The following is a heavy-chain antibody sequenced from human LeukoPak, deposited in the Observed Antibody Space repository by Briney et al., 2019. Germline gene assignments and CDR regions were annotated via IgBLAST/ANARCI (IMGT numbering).Heavy chain of an antibody. D-gene: IGHD3-22*01. Sequence: GRSLRLSCAASGFTFSDYYMSWIRQAPGKGLEWVSYISSSGSTIYYADSVKGRFTISRDNAKNSLYLQMNSLRAEDTALYYCARGDYYESSGYFIDAFDIWGQGTMVTVSS. V-gene: IGHV3-11*04. CDR3: ARGDYYESSGYFIDAFDI. CDR1: GFTFSDYY. J-gene: IGHJ3*02. CDR2: ISSSGSTI.